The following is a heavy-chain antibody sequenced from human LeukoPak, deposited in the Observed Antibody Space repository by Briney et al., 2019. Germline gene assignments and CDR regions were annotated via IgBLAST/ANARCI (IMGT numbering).Heavy chain of an antibody. CDR1: GFTVSSNY. V-gene: IGHV3-53*01. J-gene: IGHJ4*02. D-gene: IGHD3-3*01. Sequence: GGSLRLSCAASGFTVSSNYMSWVRHAPGKGLEWVSVIYSGGTTYYADSVKGRFTISRDNSKNTLYLQMNTLRAEDTAVYYCARAQLSTIFGVVHTPLDYWGQGTLVTVSS. CDR3: ARAQLSTIFGVVHTPLDY. CDR2: IYSGGTT.